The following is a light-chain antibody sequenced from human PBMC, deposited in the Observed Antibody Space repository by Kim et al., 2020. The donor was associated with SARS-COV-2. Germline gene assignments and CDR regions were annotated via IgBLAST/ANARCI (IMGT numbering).Light chain of an antibody. CDR2: GAS. V-gene: IGKV3-20*01. CDR3: QQYARSPRT. CDR1: ETLKGTY. Sequence: PGERATLSCRASETLKGTYLVWYQQRPGQAPRLLIYGASNRATGIPDRFSGSEPGTDFTLTITRLEPEYFAVYYCQQYARSPRTFGQGTKVDI. J-gene: IGKJ1*01.